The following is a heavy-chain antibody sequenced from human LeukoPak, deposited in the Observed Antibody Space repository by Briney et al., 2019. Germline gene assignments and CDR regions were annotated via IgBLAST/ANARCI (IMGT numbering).Heavy chain of an antibody. CDR1: GFIFDDYA. V-gene: IGHV3-9*01. D-gene: IGHD3-3*01. CDR3: AKDIGAGYYDFWSGYYFDY. Sequence: PGGSLRLSCAASGFIFDDYAMHWVRQAPGKGLEWVSGISWNSGSIGYADSVKGRFTISRDNAKNSLYLQMNSLRAEDTALYYCAKDIGAGYYDFWSGYYFDYWGQGTLVTVSS. CDR2: ISWNSGSI. J-gene: IGHJ4*02.